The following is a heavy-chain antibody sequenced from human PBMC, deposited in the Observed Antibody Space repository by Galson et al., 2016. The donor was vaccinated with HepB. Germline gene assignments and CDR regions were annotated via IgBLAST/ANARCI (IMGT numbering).Heavy chain of an antibody. D-gene: IGHD4-23*01. CDR1: GFIFSNYA. CDR3: AKGRRWFQYNWFDS. V-gene: IGHV3-30*04. Sequence: SLRLSCATSGFIFSNYAMHWVRQAPGKGLEWVALVSFDENTKYYADSVQGRFTISRDSSKNTLSLQMNSVTPEDTAIYYCAKGRRWFQYNWFDSWGQGTLVTVSS. CDR2: VSFDENTK. J-gene: IGHJ5*01.